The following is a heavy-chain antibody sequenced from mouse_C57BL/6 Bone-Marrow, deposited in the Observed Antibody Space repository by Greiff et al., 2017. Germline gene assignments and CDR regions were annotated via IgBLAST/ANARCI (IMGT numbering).Heavy chain of an antibody. CDR3: ARYYGSTLFDD. CDR1: GYTFTNYW. CDR2: IYPCGGYT. D-gene: IGHD1-1*01. V-gene: IGHV1-63*01. J-gene: IGHJ2*01. Sequence: VQLQQSGAELVRPGTSVKMSCKASGYTFTNYWIGWAKQRPGHGLEWIGDIYPCGGYTNYNEKFKGKATLTADKSSSTAYMQFSSLTSEDSASDYWARYYGSTLFDDWGKGTTLTVSS.